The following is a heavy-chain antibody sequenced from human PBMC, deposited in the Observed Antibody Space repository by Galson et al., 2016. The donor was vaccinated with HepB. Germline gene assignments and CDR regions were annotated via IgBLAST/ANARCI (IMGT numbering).Heavy chain of an antibody. CDR1: GGSISSYY. CDR3: ARVRVGPQWLGFLIDY. CDR2: IYYTGTT. J-gene: IGHJ4*02. Sequence: SETLSLTCTVSGGSISSYYWSWIRQPPGKGLEWIGYIYYTGTTKYDPSLKSRVTISADTSKNQFSLKLTSVTAADTAIYYCARVRVGPQWLGFLIDYWGQGALVTVSS. D-gene: IGHD6-19*01. V-gene: IGHV4-59*01.